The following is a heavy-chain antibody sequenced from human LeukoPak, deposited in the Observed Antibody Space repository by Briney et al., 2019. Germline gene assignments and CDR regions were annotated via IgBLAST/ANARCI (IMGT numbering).Heavy chain of an antibody. V-gene: IGHV3-43*02. CDR2: ISGDGGST. CDR1: GFAFDDYA. D-gene: IGHD3-10*01. J-gene: IGHJ4*02. Sequence: GSLRLSCAASGFAFDDYAMHWVRQAPGKGLEWVSLISGDGGSTYYEDSVKGRFTISRDNSKNSLYLQMNSLRPEDTALYYCAKDRGGPMGLFDYWGQGTLVTVSS. CDR3: AKDRGGPMGLFDY.